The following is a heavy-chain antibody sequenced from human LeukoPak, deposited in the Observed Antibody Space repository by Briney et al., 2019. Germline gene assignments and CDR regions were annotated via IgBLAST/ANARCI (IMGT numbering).Heavy chain of an antibody. CDR1: GYTFTDNY. CDR2: INPNSGGT. V-gene: IGHV1-2*06. Sequence: ASVKVSCKASGYTFTDNYMHWVRQAPGQGLEWMGRINPNSGGTKYALQFKGRVTMTRETSISTAYLELSRLRSDDTAVYYCARDRGSYRFDPWGQGTLVTVSS. D-gene: IGHD3-16*02. J-gene: IGHJ5*02. CDR3: ARDRGSYRFDP.